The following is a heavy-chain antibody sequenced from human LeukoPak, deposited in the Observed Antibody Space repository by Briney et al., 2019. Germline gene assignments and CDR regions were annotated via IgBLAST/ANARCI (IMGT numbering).Heavy chain of an antibody. D-gene: IGHD6-19*01. CDR3: ARDHSARQWLADY. V-gene: IGHV3-48*03. CDR1: GFTFSSYD. J-gene: IGHJ4*02. Sequence: GGSLRLSCAASGFTFSSYDMSWVRQAPGKGLEWISDTTSGGGATYYADSVRGRFTSSRDNAKNSLYLQMNSLRAEDTAVYYCARDHSARQWLADYWGQGTLVTVSS. CDR2: TTSGGGAT.